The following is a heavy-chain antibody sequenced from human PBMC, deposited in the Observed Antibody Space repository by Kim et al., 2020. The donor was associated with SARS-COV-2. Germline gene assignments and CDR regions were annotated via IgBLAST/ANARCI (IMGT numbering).Heavy chain of an antibody. CDR2: ISGSGGST. Sequence: GGSLRLSCAASGFTFSSYAMSWVRQAPGKGLEWVSAISGSGGSTYHADPVKGRFTISRDNSKNTLYLQMNSLRVEDTAVYYCAKAIIMVRGANYGMDVWGQGTTVTVSS. D-gene: IGHD3-10*01. V-gene: IGHV3-23*01. CDR3: AKAIIMVRGANYGMDV. CDR1: GFTFSSYA. J-gene: IGHJ6*02.